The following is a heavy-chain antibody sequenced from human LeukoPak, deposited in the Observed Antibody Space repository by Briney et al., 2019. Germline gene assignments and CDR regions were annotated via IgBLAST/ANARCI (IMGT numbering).Heavy chain of an antibody. CDR1: GFTFSSYA. D-gene: IGHD6-19*01. Sequence: SGRSLRLSCAASGFTFSSYAMHWVRQAPGKGLEWVAVISYDGSNKYYADSVKGRFTISRDNSKNTLYLQMNSLRAEDTAVYYCARGGYSRGWSQGGLDYWGQGTLVTVSS. CDR3: ARGGYSRGWSQGGLDY. V-gene: IGHV3-30-3*01. CDR2: ISYDGSNK. J-gene: IGHJ4*02.